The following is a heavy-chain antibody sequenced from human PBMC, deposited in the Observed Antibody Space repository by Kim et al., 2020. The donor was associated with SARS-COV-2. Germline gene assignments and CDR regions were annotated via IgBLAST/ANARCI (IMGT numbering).Heavy chain of an antibody. CDR3: AREAHYYDSRTIS. D-gene: IGHD3-22*01. V-gene: IGHV4-34*01. J-gene: IGHJ4*02. Sequence: NPSLKSRVTISVDTSKNQFSLKLSSVTAADTAVYYCAREAHYYDSRTISWGQGTLVTVSS.